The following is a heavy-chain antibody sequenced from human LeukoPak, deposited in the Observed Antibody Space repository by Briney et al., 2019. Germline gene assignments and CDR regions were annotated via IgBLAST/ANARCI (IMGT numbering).Heavy chain of an antibody. CDR2: ISSSSSYI. Sequence: GGSLRLSCAASGFTFSSHSMNWVRQAPGKGLEWVSSISSSSSYIYYADSVKGRFTISRDNSKNTLYLQMNSLRAEDTAVYYCAKANYYDSSGYYSSFYYYYMDVWGKGTTVTVSS. CDR1: GFTFSSHS. D-gene: IGHD3-22*01. CDR3: AKANYYDSSGYYSSFYYYYMDV. J-gene: IGHJ6*03. V-gene: IGHV3-21*04.